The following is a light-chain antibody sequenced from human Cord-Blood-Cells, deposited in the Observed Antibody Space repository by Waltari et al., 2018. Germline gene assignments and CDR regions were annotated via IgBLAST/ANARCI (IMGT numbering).Light chain of an antibody. CDR2: AAS. V-gene: IGKV1-39*01. Sequence: DIQMTQSTSSLSASVGHRVTITRRANQSISRYLNWYQQKPGKAPKLLIYAASSLQSGVPARFSGSGSGTDFTLTISSLQPEDFATYYCQQSYSTPLTFGGGTKVEIK. J-gene: IGKJ4*01. CDR1: QSISRY. CDR3: QQSYSTPLT.